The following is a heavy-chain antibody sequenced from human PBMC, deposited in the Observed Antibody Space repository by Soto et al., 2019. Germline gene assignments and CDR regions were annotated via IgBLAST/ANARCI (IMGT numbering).Heavy chain of an antibody. CDR3: ARLNRGTARGILXFDP. CDR2: IYYSGST. Sequence: SETLSLTCTVSGGSISSYYWSWIRQPPGKGLEWIGYIYYSGSTNYNPSLKSRVTISVDTSKNQFSLKLSSVTAADTAVYYCARLNRGTARGILXFDPWGQRTLVTVSS. D-gene: IGHD3-16*01. J-gene: IGHJ5*02. V-gene: IGHV4-59*08. CDR1: GGSISSYY.